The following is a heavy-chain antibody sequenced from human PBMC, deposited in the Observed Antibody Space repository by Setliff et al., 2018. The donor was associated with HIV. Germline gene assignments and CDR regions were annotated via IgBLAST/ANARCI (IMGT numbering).Heavy chain of an antibody. J-gene: IGHJ5*02. CDR2: INHSGST. V-gene: IGHV4-34*01. CDR3: ARGRMGYYGSGSYLP. CDR1: GGSFSGYY. D-gene: IGHD3-10*01. Sequence: SETLSLTCAVYGGSFSGYYWSWVRQPPGKGLEWIGEINHSGSTNSNPSLKSRVTISADTSKDQFSLKLTSVTAADTAVYYCARGRMGYYGSGSYLPWGQGMLVTVSS.